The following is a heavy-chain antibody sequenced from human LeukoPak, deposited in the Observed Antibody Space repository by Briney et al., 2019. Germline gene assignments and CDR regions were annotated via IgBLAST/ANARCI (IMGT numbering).Heavy chain of an antibody. CDR1: GFTFSSYW. CDR2: INTDGSST. Sequence: GGSLRLSCAASGFTFSSYWMHWVRQAPGKGLVWVSRINTDGSSTSYADSVKGRFTISRDNAKNTLYLQMNSLRAEDTAVYYCARGGDFWSGYQREFDYWGQGTLVTVSS. D-gene: IGHD3-3*01. V-gene: IGHV3-74*01. J-gene: IGHJ4*02. CDR3: ARGGDFWSGYQREFDY.